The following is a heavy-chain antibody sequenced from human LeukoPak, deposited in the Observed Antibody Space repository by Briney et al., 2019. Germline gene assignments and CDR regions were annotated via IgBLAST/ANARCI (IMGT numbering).Heavy chain of an antibody. CDR3: ATDYGSGTYYTLDY. CDR1: GFIVSTKY. D-gene: IGHD3-10*01. J-gene: IGHJ4*02. CDR2: IYSGGRT. V-gene: IGHV3-53*01. Sequence: GGSLRLSCAASGFIVSTKYMSWGRQAPGMGLEWVSIIYSGGRTYYADSVKGRFTISRDNSKNTLYLQMNSLRAEDTAVYYFATDYGSGTYYTLDYWGQGTLVTVSS.